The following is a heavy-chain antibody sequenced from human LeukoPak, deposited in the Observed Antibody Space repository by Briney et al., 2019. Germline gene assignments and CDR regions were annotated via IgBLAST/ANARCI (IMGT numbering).Heavy chain of an antibody. D-gene: IGHD3-22*01. CDR1: GYSFTSYW. CDR3: AFGYYYDSSGYYRPFDY. J-gene: IGHJ4*02. CDR2: IDPSDSYT. Sequence: GESLKISCKGSGYSFTSYWISWVRQMPRKGLEWMGRIDPSDSYTNYSPSFQGHVTISADKSISTAYLQWSSLKASDTAMYYCAFGYYYDSSGYYRPFDYWGQGTLVTVSS. V-gene: IGHV5-10-1*01.